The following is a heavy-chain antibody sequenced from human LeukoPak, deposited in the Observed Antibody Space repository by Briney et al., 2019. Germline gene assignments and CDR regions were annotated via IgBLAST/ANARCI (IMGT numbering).Heavy chain of an antibody. CDR2: ISGSGGST. Sequence: GESLRLSCAASGFTFSSYAMSWVRQAPGKGLEWVSAISGSGGSTYYADSVKGRFTISRDNSKTTLYLQMNSLRAEDTAVYYCAKVGCSGGSCYAPAGDFDYWGQGTLVTVSS. J-gene: IGHJ4*02. CDR1: GFTFSSYA. D-gene: IGHD2-15*01. CDR3: AKVGCSGGSCYAPAGDFDY. V-gene: IGHV3-23*01.